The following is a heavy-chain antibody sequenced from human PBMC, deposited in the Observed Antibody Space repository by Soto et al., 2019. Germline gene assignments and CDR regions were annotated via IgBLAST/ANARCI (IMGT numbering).Heavy chain of an antibody. D-gene: IGHD3-10*01. CDR3: ARLYGSGSYSNWFDP. CDR2: IYYSGST. V-gene: IGHV4-59*01. Sequence: XETLSLTCTVSGCSISSYYWSWIRQPPGKGLEWIGYIYYSGSTNYNPSLKSRVTISVDTSKNQFSLKLSSVTAADTAVYYCARLYGSGSYSNWFDPWGQGTLVTVSS. CDR1: GCSISSYY. J-gene: IGHJ5*02.